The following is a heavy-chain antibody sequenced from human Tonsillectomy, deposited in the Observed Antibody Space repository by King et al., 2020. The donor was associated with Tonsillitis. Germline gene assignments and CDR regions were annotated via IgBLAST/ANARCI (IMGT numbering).Heavy chain of an antibody. Sequence: QLQESGPGVVKPSETLSLTCTVSGAYISSSDHYWAWIRQPPGKGLEWIGYMYSSGSIFYNPSLKSRITISGGTSENRFSLKLNSVTAADTAVYFCARYVSGSFDYWGQGALVTVSS. CDR2: MYSSGSI. J-gene: IGHJ4*02. D-gene: IGHD1-26*01. CDR1: GAYISSSDHY. V-gene: IGHV4-39*01. CDR3: ARYVSGSFDY.